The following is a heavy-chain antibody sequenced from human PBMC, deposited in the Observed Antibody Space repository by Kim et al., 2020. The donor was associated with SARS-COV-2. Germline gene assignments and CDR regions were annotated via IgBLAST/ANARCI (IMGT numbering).Heavy chain of an antibody. CDR3: ARSGLPAADPGPLDY. J-gene: IGHJ4*02. CDR2: ISSSDVTI. V-gene: IGHV3-11*04. D-gene: IGHD5-12*01. CDR1: GFTFWDSG. Sequence: GGSLRLSCAASGFTFWDSGMNWIRQAPGKGLEWIAYISSSDVTIYYSDSVKGRFTISSDNAKNSLYLQMNSLGAEDTALYYCARSGLPAADPGPLDYWGQGTLVTVSS.